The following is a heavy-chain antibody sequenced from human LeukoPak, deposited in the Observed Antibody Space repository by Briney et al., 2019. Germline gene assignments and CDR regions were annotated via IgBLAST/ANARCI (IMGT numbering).Heavy chain of an antibody. CDR2: IYTSGNT. CDR1: GGSISSYY. J-gene: IGHJ5*02. CDR3: ARHTKYYDFWSGYHNWFDP. Sequence: SETLSLTCTVSGGSISSYYWSWIRQPPGKGVEWIGYIYTSGNTNYNPSLKSRVTISVDTSKNQFSLKLSSVTAADTAVYYCARHTKYYDFWSGYHNWFDPWGQGTLVTVSS. D-gene: IGHD3-3*01. V-gene: IGHV4-4*09.